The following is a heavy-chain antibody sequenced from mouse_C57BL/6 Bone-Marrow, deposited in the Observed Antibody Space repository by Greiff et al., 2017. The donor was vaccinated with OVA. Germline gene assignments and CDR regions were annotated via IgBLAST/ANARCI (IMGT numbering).Heavy chain of an antibody. CDR3: AREEATMDAY. V-gene: IGHV1-64*01. CDR2: IHTNSGST. CDR1: GYTFTSYW. D-gene: IGHD2-1*01. Sequence: QVQLQQPGAELVKPGASVKLSCKASGYTFTSYWMLWVKQRPGQGLEWIGMIHTNSGSTNYNEKFKSKATLTVDKSSSTAYMQLSSLTSEDSAVYYCAREEATMDAYGGQGTLVTVSA. J-gene: IGHJ3*01.